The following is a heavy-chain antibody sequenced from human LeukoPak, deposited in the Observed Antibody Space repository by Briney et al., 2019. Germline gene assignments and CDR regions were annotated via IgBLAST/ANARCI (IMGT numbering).Heavy chain of an antibody. D-gene: IGHD1-26*01. CDR2: IYHSGST. CDR1: GYSISSGYY. V-gene: IGHV4-38-2*01. J-gene: IGHJ3*02. CDR3: ARRIVGATGAFDI. Sequence: PSETLSLTCAVSGYSISSGYYWGWIRQPPGKGLEWIGSIYHSGSTYYNPSLKSRVTISVDTSKNQFSLKLSSVTAADTAVYYCARRIVGATGAFDIWGQGTMVTVSS.